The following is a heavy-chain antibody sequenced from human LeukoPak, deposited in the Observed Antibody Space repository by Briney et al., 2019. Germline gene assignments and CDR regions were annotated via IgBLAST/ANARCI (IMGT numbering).Heavy chain of an antibody. CDR3: ARVVTRLREGAYQYDLDV. Sequence: ASVKVSCKASGYTFTNYIIHWVRQAPGQRLEWVGWINAGNGDTEYSHKFQGRVTSTRDTSASTAYMDLSSLRFEDTAVYYCARVVTRLREGAYQYDLDVWGQGTTVTVSS. D-gene: IGHD3-16*01. CDR1: GYTFTNYI. V-gene: IGHV1-3*01. J-gene: IGHJ6*02. CDR2: INAGNGDT.